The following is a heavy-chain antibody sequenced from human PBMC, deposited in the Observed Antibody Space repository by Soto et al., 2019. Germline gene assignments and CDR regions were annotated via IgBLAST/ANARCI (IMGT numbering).Heavy chain of an antibody. J-gene: IGHJ6*04. V-gene: IGHV3-66*01. D-gene: IGHD2-15*01. CDR1: GFTVSSKY. Sequence: PGGSLRLSCAASGFTVSSKYMSWVRQAPGKGLEWVSLIQSGGPTYYADSVKGRFTISRDTSENTLHLQMDSLRAEDTAVYYCARDDVLCDGGRCYGVPLDGWGKGNTVTFSS. CDR2: IQSGGPT. CDR3: ARDDVLCDGGRCYGVPLDG.